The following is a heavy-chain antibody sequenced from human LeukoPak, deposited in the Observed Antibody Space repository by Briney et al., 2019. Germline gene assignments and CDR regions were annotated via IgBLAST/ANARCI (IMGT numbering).Heavy chain of an antibody. J-gene: IGHJ4*02. CDR2: IYSDGST. CDR1: GFTVINNY. Sequence: GGSLRLSCAASGFTVINNYMSWVRQAPAKGLEWVSVIYSDGSTHYADSVKGRFTISRDSSKNTLYLQMNSLRAEDTALYYCTRDPVDTAEGDYWGQGTLVTVSS. D-gene: IGHD5-18*01. V-gene: IGHV3-66*01. CDR3: TRDPVDTAEGDY.